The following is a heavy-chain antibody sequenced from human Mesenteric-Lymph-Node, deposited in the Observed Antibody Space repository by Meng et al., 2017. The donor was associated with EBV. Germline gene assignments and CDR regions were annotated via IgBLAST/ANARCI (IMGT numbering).Heavy chain of an antibody. Sequence: VGCGGGIVQRWVSRRLSADAAGFTCSCYWMRWVVQAPGKGLVWVSRIYSDGATTGYADSVKGRFTISRDNAKKTLYWQMNSLRAEDTAVYYCAREVGGPGYWGQGTLVTVSS. J-gene: IGHJ4*02. CDR1: GFTCSCYW. D-gene: IGHD3-16*01. CDR2: IYSDGATT. V-gene: IGHV3-74*01. CDR3: AREVGGPGY.